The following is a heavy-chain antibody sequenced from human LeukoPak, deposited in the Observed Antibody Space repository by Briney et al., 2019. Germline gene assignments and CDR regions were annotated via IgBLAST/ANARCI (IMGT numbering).Heavy chain of an antibody. J-gene: IGHJ4*02. Sequence: PGGSLRLSCAASGFTFSNYAMSWVRQAPGKGLDWVSLTSDSGGSTNYADSVKGRFTISRDNAKNSLHLQMNSLRAEDTAVYYCATYYYGSGSYSPFDYWGQGTLVTVSS. V-gene: IGHV3-23*01. D-gene: IGHD3-10*01. CDR2: TSDSGGST. CDR1: GFTFSNYA. CDR3: ATYYYGSGSYSPFDY.